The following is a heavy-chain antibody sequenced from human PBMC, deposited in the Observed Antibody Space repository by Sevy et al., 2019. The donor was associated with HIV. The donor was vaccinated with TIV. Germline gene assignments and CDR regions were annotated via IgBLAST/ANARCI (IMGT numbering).Heavy chain of an antibody. CDR3: AREGKYGDYNYYYYMDV. CDR1: DGSISSSH. V-gene: IGHV4-4*07. J-gene: IGHJ6*03. D-gene: IGHD4-17*01. Sequence: SETLSLTCNVSDGSISSSHWSWIRQSAGKGLEWIGRIYTSGRTDYNPSLKSRITMSVDTSKNQFSLRLTSVTGADTAVYYCAREGKYGDYNYYYYMDVWGKGTTVTVSS. CDR2: IYTSGRT.